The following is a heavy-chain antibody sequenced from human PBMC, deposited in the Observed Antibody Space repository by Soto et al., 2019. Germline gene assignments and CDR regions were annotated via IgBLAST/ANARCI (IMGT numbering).Heavy chain of an antibody. J-gene: IGHJ6*03. V-gene: IGHV3-33*01. CDR1: GFTFSSYG. CDR2: IWYDGSNK. CDR3: AREGNIDYIWGSYRPLYYYYYMDV. D-gene: IGHD3-16*02. Sequence: QVQLVESGGGVVQPGRSMRLSCAASGFTFSSYGMHWVRQAPGKGLEWVAVIWYDGSNKYYADSVKGRFTISRDNSKNTLYLQMNSLRAEDTAVYYCAREGNIDYIWGSYRPLYYYYYMDVWGKGTTVTVSS.